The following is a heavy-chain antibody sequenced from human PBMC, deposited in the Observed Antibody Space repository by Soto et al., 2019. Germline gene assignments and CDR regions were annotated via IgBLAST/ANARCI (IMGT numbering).Heavy chain of an antibody. V-gene: IGHV4-4*02. CDR2: IYHSGRT. J-gene: IGHJ6*04. D-gene: IGHD6-25*01. CDR1: AGSKSSSNW. Sequence: SQTLSLTGGVCAGSKSSSNWWSLVGQPPGTGLAWIGEIYHSGRTNYNPSLTSRVTISVDKSKNQSPLKLSSVTAAATAVSYCARGGGRYYGLDVWPKATKVTDSS. CDR3: ARGGGRYYGLDV.